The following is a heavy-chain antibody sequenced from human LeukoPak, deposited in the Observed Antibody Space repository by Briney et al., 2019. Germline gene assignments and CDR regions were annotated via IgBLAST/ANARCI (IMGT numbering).Heavy chain of an antibody. J-gene: IGHJ4*02. CDR2: ISGSGGST. CDR3: ATTLHSGYYDLY. V-gene: IGHV3-23*01. D-gene: IGHD3-22*01. CDR1: GFTFSSYA. Sequence: GGSLRLSCTASGFTFSSYAMSWVRQAPGKGLEWVSAISGSGGSTYYADSVKGRFSISRDDSKNTLYLQMNSLRVEDTAVYYCATTLHSGYYDLYWGQGTLVTVSS.